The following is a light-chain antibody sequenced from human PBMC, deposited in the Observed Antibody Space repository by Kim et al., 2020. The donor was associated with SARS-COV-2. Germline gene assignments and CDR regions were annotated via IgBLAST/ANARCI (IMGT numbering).Light chain of an antibody. CDR3: QQRSNWPPT. J-gene: IGKJ4*01. Sequence: LSPGERATLACWASQSVSSYLAWYQQKPGQAPRLLIYDASNRAAGIPARFSGSGSGTDFTLTISSLEPEDFAVYYCQQRSNWPPTFGGGTKVDIK. CDR2: DAS. V-gene: IGKV3-11*01. CDR1: QSVSSY.